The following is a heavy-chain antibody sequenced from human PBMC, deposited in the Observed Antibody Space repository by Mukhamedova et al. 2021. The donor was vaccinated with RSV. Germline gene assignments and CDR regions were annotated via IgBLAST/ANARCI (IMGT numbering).Heavy chain of an antibody. Sequence: SSYGMHWVRQAPGKGLEWVAFMRYDGSNKYYADSVKGRFTISRDNSKNTLYLQMNSLRPEDTAVYYCATSSLDFWGKGTLVTVS. J-gene: IGHJ4*02. CDR3: ATSSLDF. V-gene: IGHV3-30*02. CDR2: MRYDGSNK. D-gene: IGHD6-13*01. CDR1: SSYG.